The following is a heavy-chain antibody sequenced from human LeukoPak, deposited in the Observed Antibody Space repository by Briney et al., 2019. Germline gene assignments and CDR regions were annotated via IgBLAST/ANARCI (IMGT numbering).Heavy chain of an antibody. D-gene: IGHD3-10*01. V-gene: IGHV3-23*01. CDR2: ISGSGGGP. J-gene: IGHJ4*02. CDR1: GFVVSSRY. Sequence: GGSLRLCWAACGFVVSSRYMSWVRQAPGKGVELVSGISGSGGGPYYADFEKGRFTISTNNSKNTLYLQMNSLRADDTAVYYCARDRDGTGNYPLDYWGQGTLVIVSS. CDR3: ARDRDGTGNYPLDY.